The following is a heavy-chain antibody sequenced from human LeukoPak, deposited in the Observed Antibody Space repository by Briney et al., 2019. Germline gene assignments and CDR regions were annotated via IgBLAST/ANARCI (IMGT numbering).Heavy chain of an antibody. CDR1: GFTFGNSW. CDR3: VVVVEPPDSDGFDV. J-gene: IGHJ3*01. Sequence: GGSLRLSCAASGFTFGNSWVHWVRHAPGKGLVWVSLINADGSTATYADSVKGRFTISRENARNTLSLQMNSLTIEDTAVYYCVVVVEPPDSDGFDVWGQGTMITVSS. V-gene: IGHV3-74*01. D-gene: IGHD1-14*01. CDR2: INADGSTA.